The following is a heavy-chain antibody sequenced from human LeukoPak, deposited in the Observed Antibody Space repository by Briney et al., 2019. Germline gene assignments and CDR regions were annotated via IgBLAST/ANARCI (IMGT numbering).Heavy chain of an antibody. CDR2: ISGSGGST. V-gene: IGHV3-23*01. J-gene: IGHJ4*02. CDR1: GFTFSSYA. CDR3: AKDQVGFWSGYAY. D-gene: IGHD3-3*01. Sequence: GGSLRLSCAASGFTFSSYAMSWVRQAPGKGLEWVSAISGSGGSTYYADSVKGRFTISRDNSKNTLYLQMNSLRAVDTAVYYCAKDQVGFWSGYAYWGQGTLVTVSS.